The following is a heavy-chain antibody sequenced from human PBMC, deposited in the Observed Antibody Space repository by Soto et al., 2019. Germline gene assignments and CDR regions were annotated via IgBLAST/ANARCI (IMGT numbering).Heavy chain of an antibody. J-gene: IGHJ4*02. CDR3: ARDQVKGTMTIL. D-gene: IGHD4-17*01. V-gene: IGHV3-30-3*01. Sequence: QVQLVESGGGVVQPGRSLRLSCAASGFTFINYAMHWVRQAPGKGLEWVAVISYDGSNKYYADSVKGRFTISRDNSKNTMYLLMNSLSAEDTAVYHCARDQVKGTMTILWGQGTLVTVSS. CDR2: ISYDGSNK. CDR1: GFTFINYA.